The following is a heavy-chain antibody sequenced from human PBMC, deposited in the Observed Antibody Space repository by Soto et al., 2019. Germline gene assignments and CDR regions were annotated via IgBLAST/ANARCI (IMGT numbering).Heavy chain of an antibody. CDR1: GGTFSRYP. CDR3: SRERSVGYCSTTTCTKPFYYYGMGV. J-gene: IGHJ6*02. D-gene: IGHD2-2*01. Sequence: QVQLVQSGAEVKKPGSSVKVSCKASGGTFSRYPISWVRQAPGQGLEWMGGIIPISGKADDAPKFQGRVKITADESTSTGYMELRSLTSEDTAVYYCSRERSVGYCSTTTCTKPFYYYGMGVWGQGTTVTVSS. V-gene: IGHV1-69*01. CDR2: IIPISGKA.